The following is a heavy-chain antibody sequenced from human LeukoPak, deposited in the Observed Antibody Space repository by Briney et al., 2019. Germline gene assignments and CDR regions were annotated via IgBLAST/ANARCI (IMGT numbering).Heavy chain of an antibody. Sequence: PSETLSLTCAVYGGSFSGYYWSWIRQPPGKGLVWIGEINHSGSTNYNPSLKSRVTISVETSKNQFSLKLSSVAAADTAVYYCARGHLGTIFGVVTSASDVWGKGTTVTVSS. J-gene: IGHJ6*04. CDR2: INHSGST. CDR1: GGSFSGYY. CDR3: ARGHLGTIFGVVTSASDV. V-gene: IGHV4-34*01. D-gene: IGHD3-3*01.